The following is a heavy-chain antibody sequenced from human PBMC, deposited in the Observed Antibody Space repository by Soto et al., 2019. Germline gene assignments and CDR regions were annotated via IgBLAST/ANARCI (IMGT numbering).Heavy chain of an antibody. D-gene: IGHD2-2*03. CDR1: GFTFDDYT. J-gene: IGHJ4*02. CDR2: ISWDGGST. V-gene: IGHV3-43*01. CDR3: AKDSMDFVFDY. Sequence: EVQLVESGGVVVQPGGSLRLSCAASGFTFDDYTMHWVRQAPGKGLEWVSLISWDGGSTYYADSVKGRFTISRDNSKNSLYLQMNSLRTKDTALYYCAKDSMDFVFDYWGQGTLVTVSS.